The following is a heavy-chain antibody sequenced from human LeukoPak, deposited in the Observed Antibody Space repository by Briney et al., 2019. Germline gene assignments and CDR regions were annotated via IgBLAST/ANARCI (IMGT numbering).Heavy chain of an antibody. J-gene: IGHJ4*02. CDR2: TRNKANSYTT. CDR3: ARVATLTNVREYYFDY. CDR1: GFTFSDHY. Sequence: GGSLRLSCAASGFTFSDHYMDWVRQAPGKGLEWVGRTRNKANSYTTEYAASVKGRFTISRDDSKNSLYLQMNSLKTEDTAVYYCARVATLTNVREYYFDYWGQGTLVIVSS. V-gene: IGHV3-72*01. D-gene: IGHD3-10*01.